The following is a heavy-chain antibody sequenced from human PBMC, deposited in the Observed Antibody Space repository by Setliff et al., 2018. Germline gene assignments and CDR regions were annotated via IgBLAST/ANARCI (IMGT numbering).Heavy chain of an antibody. CDR3: STRTVAARSLDT. CDR2: IKQDGSEK. D-gene: IGHD6-13*01. Sequence: GGSLRLSCAASGFTFSSYWMSWVRQAPGKGLEWVSNIKQDGSEKHYVDSVKGRFTISRDNAKNSLYLQLNSLRAEDTAVYYCSTRTVAARSLDTWVQGTLVTVSS. V-gene: IGHV3-7*01. J-gene: IGHJ5*02. CDR1: GFTFSSYW.